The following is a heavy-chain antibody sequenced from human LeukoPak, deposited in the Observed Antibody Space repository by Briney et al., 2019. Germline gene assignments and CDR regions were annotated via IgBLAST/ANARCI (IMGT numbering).Heavy chain of an antibody. Sequence: PGGSLRLSCAASGFTFSSYSMNWVRQAPGKGLEWVSSISSSSSYIYYADSVKGRFTISRDNAKNSLYLQMNSLRAEDTAVYYCAKHIAAAGILDYWGQGTLVTVSS. CDR2: ISSSSSYI. V-gene: IGHV3-21*04. CDR1: GFTFSSYS. D-gene: IGHD6-13*01. CDR3: AKHIAAAGILDY. J-gene: IGHJ4*02.